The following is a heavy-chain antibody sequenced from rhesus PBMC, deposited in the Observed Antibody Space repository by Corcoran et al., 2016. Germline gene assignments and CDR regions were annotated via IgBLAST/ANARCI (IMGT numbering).Heavy chain of an antibody. J-gene: IGHJ4*01. Sequence: QVQLQESGPGLGKPSETLSLTCAVSGGSFSSYWWSWIRQPPGKGLEWIGEINGNSGSTNYNPSLKSRVTISKDASKNQFSLKLSSVTTADTAVYYCASRIAAAPDDYWGQGVLVTVSS. V-gene: IGHV4-80*01. CDR2: INGNSGST. CDR1: GGSFSSYW. D-gene: IGHD6-43*01. CDR3: ASRIAAAPDDY.